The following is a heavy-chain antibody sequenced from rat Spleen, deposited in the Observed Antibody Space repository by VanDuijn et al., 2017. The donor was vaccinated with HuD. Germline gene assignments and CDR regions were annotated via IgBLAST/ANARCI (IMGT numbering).Heavy chain of an antibody. J-gene: IGHJ1*01. CDR3: ARRGYSAYWYFDF. CDR2: ISTGGGNT. D-gene: IGHD1-1*01. Sequence: EVQLVESDGGLVQPGRSLKLSCAASGFTFSDYYMAWVRQAPTKGLEWVASISTGGGNTYYRDSVKGRFTISRDNAKSTLYLQMDSLRSEDTATYYCARRGYSAYWYFDFWGPGTMVTVSS. V-gene: IGHV5-25*01. CDR1: GFTFSDYY.